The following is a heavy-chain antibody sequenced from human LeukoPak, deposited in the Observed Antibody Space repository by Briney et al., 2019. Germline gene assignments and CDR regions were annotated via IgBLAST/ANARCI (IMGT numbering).Heavy chain of an antibody. Sequence: SETLSLTCTVSGDSISSGNYFWAWIRQSAGKGLEWIGRIHSDGLANYDPSLRSRVTISVDTSNNQFSLKVKSVTAADTATYYCARDRQLGWFGPWGQGILVTVSS. V-gene: IGHV4-61*02. CDR2: IHSDGLA. CDR3: ARDRQLGWFGP. D-gene: IGHD3-16*01. J-gene: IGHJ5*02. CDR1: GDSISSGNYF.